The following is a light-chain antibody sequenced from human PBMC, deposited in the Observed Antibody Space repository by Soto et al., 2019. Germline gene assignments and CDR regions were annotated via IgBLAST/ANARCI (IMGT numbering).Light chain of an antibody. CDR3: QQYCSSPWT. J-gene: IGKJ1*01. CDR2: GAS. Sequence: EIVLTQSPGALSLSPGERATLSCWASQLVSSNYLAWYQQKPGQAPGLLIYGASTRAAGIPDRFSGSGSGTDFILTISRLDPEDSAVYYCQQYCSSPWTFCQGTRIEIK. CDR1: QLVSSNY. V-gene: IGKV3-20*01.